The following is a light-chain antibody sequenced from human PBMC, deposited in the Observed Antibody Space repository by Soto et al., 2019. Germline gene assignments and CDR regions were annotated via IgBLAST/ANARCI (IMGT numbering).Light chain of an antibody. CDR2: GAS. J-gene: IGKJ5*01. CDR3: QQYNNWPLT. V-gene: IGKV3-15*01. Sequence: EIVMTQSPATLSVSPGERATLSCRASQSVSSNLAWYQQKPGQAPRLLIYGASTRATGIPARFSGSGSGTEFTLIIISLLSEDFAVYYCQQYNNWPLTFGQGTRLEIK. CDR1: QSVSSN.